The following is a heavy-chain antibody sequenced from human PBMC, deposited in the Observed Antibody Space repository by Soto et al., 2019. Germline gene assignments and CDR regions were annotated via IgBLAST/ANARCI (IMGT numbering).Heavy chain of an antibody. V-gene: IGHV4-59*01. CDR2: IYYSGST. Sequence: SETLSLTCTVSGGSISSYYWSWIRQPPGKGLEWIGYIYYSGSTNYNPSLKSRVTISVDTSKNQFSLKLSSVTAADTAVYYCASVGYCTNGVCYPDAFDIWGQGTMVTVSS. J-gene: IGHJ3*02. CDR1: GGSISSYY. CDR3: ASVGYCTNGVCYPDAFDI. D-gene: IGHD2-8*01.